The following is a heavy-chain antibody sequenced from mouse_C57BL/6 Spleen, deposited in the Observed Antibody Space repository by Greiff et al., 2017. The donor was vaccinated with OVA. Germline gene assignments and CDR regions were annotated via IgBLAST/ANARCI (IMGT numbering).Heavy chain of an antibody. CDR2: IHPNSGST. Sequence: QVQLQQPGAELVKPGASVKLSCKASGYTFTSYWMHWVKQRPGQGLEWIGMIHPNSGSTTYNEKFKSKATLTVDTSFRQAYMQLSSLTSEDSAVYCCARGGGITTVPGGGYAMDYWGQGTSVTVSS. J-gene: IGHJ4*01. CDR3: ARGGGITTVPGGGYAMDY. CDR1: GYTFTSYW. V-gene: IGHV1-64*01. D-gene: IGHD1-1*01.